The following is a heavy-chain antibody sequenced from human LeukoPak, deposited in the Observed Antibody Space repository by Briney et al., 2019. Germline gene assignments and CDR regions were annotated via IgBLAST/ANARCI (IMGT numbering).Heavy chain of an antibody. CDR2: ISSSGSTI. D-gene: IGHD3-10*01. V-gene: IGHV3-48*04. CDR3: ARGLRFGELFPGY. CDR1: GFTFSSYW. J-gene: IGHJ4*02. Sequence: QPGGSLRLSCAASGFTFSSYWMSWVRQAPGKGLEWVSYISSSGSTIYYADSVKGRFTISRDNAKNSLYLQMNSLRAEDTAVYYCARGLRFGELFPGYWGQGTLVTVSS.